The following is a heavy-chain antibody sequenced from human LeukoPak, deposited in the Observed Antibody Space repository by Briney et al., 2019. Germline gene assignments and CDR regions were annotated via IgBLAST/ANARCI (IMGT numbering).Heavy chain of an antibody. CDR1: GGSFSGYY. V-gene: IGHV4-34*01. D-gene: IGHD6-19*01. J-gene: IGHJ4*02. Sequence: SETLSLTCAVYGGSFSGYYWSWIRQPPGKGLEWIGEINHSGSTNYNPSLKSRVTISVDTSKNQFSLKLSSATAADTAVYYCARSGYSSGWYLGYWGQGSLVTVSS. CDR2: INHSGST. CDR3: ARSGYSSGWYLGY.